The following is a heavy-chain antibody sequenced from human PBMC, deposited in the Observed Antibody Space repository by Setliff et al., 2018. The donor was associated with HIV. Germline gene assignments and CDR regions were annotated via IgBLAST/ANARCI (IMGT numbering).Heavy chain of an antibody. CDR3: ARGGGTSSPIDYHYYIDV. V-gene: IGHV4-38-2*01. J-gene: IGHJ6*03. CDR1: GYSVSSGYF. CDR2: IFHTGST. Sequence: TLSLTCAVSGYSVSSGYFWGWIRQPPGKGLEWIGSIFHTGSTYYNPSLKSRVTISVDTSKNQFSLKLSSVTAADTAVYYCARGGGTSSPIDYHYYIDVWGKGTTVTVSS. D-gene: IGHD6-6*01.